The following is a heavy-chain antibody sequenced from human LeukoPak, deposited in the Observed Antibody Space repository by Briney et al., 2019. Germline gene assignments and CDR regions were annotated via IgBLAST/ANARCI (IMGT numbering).Heavy chain of an antibody. D-gene: IGHD1-1*01. J-gene: IGHJ4*02. V-gene: IGHV3-30*02. CDR3: AKEKDPWKSTSISDFDY. CDR2: IRYDGSNK. CDR1: GFTFSTYG. Sequence: PAGTLTLSCAASGFTFSTYGMHWVRQPPAKGLEWVAFIRYDGSNKYYADSVKGRFTISRDNSKNTLYLQMNSLRAEDTAVYFCAKEKDPWKSTSISDFDYWGQGTLVTVSS.